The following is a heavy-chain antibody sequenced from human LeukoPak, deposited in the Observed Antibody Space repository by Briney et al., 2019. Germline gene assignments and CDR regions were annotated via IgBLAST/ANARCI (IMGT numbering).Heavy chain of an antibody. V-gene: IGHV4-39*01. J-gene: IGHJ4*02. D-gene: IGHD5/OR15-5a*01. CDR1: GGSISSSSYY. Sequence: PSETLSLTCTVSGGSISSSSYYWGWIRQPPGKGLEWIVSIYYSGTAYYNPSLKSRVTISVDKSKNQFSVKLTSVTAADTAVYYCARQSGFLSTFDYWGQGTLVTVSS. CDR2: IYYSGTA. CDR3: ARQSGFLSTFDY.